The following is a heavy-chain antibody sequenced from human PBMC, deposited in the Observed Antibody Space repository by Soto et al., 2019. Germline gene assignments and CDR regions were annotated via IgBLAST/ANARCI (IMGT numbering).Heavy chain of an antibody. CDR3: ARGDIVVVPAAIGGYFDY. D-gene: IGHD2-2*02. J-gene: IGHJ4*02. CDR1: GYTFNNYA. CDR2: INTGNGNT. V-gene: IGHV1-3*04. Sequence: QVQLVQSGPEVKKPGASVKVSCKAYGYTFNNYAMHWVRQAPGQRLEWMGWINTGNGNTKYSQKFQGRVTITRDTSATSASTVYMEVSSLRSEDTAVYYCARGDIVVVPAAIGGYFDYWGQGTLVTVSS.